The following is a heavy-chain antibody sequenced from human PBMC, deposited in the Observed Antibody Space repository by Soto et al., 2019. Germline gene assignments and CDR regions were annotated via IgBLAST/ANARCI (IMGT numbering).Heavy chain of an antibody. V-gene: IGHV1-18*01. D-gene: IGHD3-16*01. Sequence: QVQLVQSGAEVKKPGASVKVSCKASGYTFTSYGISWVRQAPGQGLEWMGWISANKGNTKYAQKLQGRVTMTTDTSTSTAHMELRRLTSADTAVYYCARDRGSDALDYWGQGTLVTVSS. CDR2: ISANKGNT. CDR3: ARDRGSDALDY. CDR1: GYTFTSYG. J-gene: IGHJ4*02.